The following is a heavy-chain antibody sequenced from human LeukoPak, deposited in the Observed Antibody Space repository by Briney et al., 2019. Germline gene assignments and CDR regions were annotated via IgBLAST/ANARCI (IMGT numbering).Heavy chain of an antibody. CDR2: MNPNSGNT. J-gene: IGHJ6*02. D-gene: IGHD3-10*01. CDR3: AVWFGELLMGPYYYYYGMDV. V-gene: IGHV1-8*01. Sequence: GASVKVSCKASGYTFTSYDINWVRQATGQGLEWMGWMNPNSGNTGYAQKFQGRVTMTRNTSISTAYMELSSLRSEDTAVYYCAVWFGELLMGPYYYYYGMDVWGQGTTVTVSS. CDR1: GYTFTSYD.